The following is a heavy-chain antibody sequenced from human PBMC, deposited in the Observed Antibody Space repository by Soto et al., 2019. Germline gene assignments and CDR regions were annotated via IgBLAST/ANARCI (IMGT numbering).Heavy chain of an antibody. CDR2: ISGSGGST. D-gene: IGHD6-19*01. J-gene: IGHJ4*02. CDR1: VFTFSSYA. V-gene: IGHV3-23*01. Sequence: WSLRLSCAASVFTFSSYAMSWVRQAPGKGLEWVSAISGSGGSTYYADFVKGRFTISRDNSKNTLYLQMNSLRAEDTAVYYCAKVEQWLVFDYWGQGTLVTVSS. CDR3: AKVEQWLVFDY.